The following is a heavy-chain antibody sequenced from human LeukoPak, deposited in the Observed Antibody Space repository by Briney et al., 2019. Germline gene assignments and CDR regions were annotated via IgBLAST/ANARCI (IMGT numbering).Heavy chain of an antibody. CDR3: ARHCSGGSCYPPHWYFDL. D-gene: IGHD2-15*01. Sequence: PSQTLSLTCTVSGGSISSYYWSWIRQPPGKGLEWIGYIYYSGSTNYNPSLKSRVTISVDTSKNQFSLKLSSVTAADTAVYYCARHCSGGSCYPPHWYFDLWGRGTLVTVSS. CDR1: GGSISSYY. V-gene: IGHV4-59*08. CDR2: IYYSGST. J-gene: IGHJ2*01.